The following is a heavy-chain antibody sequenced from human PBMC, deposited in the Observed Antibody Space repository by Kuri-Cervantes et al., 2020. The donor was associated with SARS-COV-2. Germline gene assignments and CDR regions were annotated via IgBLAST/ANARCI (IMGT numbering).Heavy chain of an antibody. J-gene: IGHJ4*02. V-gene: IGHV3-66*01. CDR3: ARDRYSGSYYLPDY. Sequence: GESLKISCAASGFTVSSNYMSWVRQAPGKGLEWVSVIYSGGRTYYADSVKGRFTISRDNSKNTLYLQMNSLRAEDTAVYYCARDRYSGSYYLPDYWGQGTLVTVSS. CDR1: GFTVSSNY. CDR2: IYSGGRT. D-gene: IGHD1-26*01.